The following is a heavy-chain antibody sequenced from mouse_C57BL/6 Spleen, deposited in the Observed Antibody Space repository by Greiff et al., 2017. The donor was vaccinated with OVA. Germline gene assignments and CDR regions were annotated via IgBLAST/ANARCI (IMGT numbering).Heavy chain of an antibody. Sequence: QVQLQQPGAELVKPGASVKLSCKASGYTFTSYWMHWVKQRPGQGLEWIGMIHPNSGSTNYNEKFKSKATLTVDKSSSTAYMQLNSLTSEDSAVYYCARLGSSGPYWGQGTLVTVSA. CDR2: IHPNSGST. CDR1: GYTFTSYW. D-gene: IGHD3-2*02. CDR3: ARLGSSGPY. J-gene: IGHJ3*01. V-gene: IGHV1-64*01.